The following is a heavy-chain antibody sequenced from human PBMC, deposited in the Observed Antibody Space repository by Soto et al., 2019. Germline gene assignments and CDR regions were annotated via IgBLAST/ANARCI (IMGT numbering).Heavy chain of an antibody. V-gene: IGHV5-51*01. Sequence: PGESLKISCKGSGYSFTSYWIGWVRQIPGKGLEWMGIIYPGDSDTRYSPSFQGQVTISADKSISTAYLQWSSLKASDTAMYYCARHEGVQDYYYGMDVWGQGTTVTVSS. CDR3: ARHEGVQDYYYGMDV. CDR1: GYSFTSYW. CDR2: IYPGDSDT. D-gene: IGHD1-1*01. J-gene: IGHJ6*02.